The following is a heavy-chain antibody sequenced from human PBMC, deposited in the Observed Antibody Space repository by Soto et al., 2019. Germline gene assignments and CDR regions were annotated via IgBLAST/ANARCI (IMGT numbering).Heavy chain of an antibody. Sequence: QVQLVQSGAEVKKPGSSVKVSCKASGGTFSSYAISWVRQAPGQGLEWMGGIIPIFGTANYAQKFQGIVTFSADESPSTADTESCRQRSEDSSVYYCAANVYTALEPRSGMDVWGQGTTVTVSS. J-gene: IGHJ6*02. D-gene: IGHD5-18*01. CDR1: GGTFSSYA. CDR3: AANVYTALEPRSGMDV. V-gene: IGHV1-69*12. CDR2: IIPIFGTA.